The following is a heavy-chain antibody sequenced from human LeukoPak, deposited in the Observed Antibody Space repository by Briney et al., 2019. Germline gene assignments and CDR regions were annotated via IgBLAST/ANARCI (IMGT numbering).Heavy chain of an antibody. J-gene: IGHJ4*02. CDR3: ARLRRVTMVRGVIKFDY. CDR2: IYYSGST. Sequence: SSETLSLTCTVSGGSISSSSYYWGWIRQPPGKGLEWIGSIYYSGSTYYNPSLKSRVTISLDTAKNQFSMKLSSVPAADTAVYYCARLRRVTMVRGVIKFDYWGQGTLVTVSS. V-gene: IGHV4-39*01. CDR1: GGSISSSSYY. D-gene: IGHD3-10*01.